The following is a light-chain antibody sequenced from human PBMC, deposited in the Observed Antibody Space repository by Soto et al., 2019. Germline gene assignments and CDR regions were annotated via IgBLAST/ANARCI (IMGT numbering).Light chain of an antibody. CDR3: LQHSDYPFT. J-gene: IGKJ2*01. CDR2: SAS. Sequence: DIQMTQSPSSLSASVGDRVTITCRASQGIRDALGWYQQKPGKVPKRLIYSASSLQNGVPSRFSGSGSATVFTLTFSSLQPEDFATYFCLQHSDYPFTFGQGTRLEI. CDR1: QGIRDA. V-gene: IGKV1-17*01.